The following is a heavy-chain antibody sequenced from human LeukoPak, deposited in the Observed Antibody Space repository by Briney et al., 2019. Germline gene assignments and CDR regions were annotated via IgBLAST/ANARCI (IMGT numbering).Heavy chain of an antibody. Sequence: PSETLPLTCTVSGGSISSYYWSWIRQPPGKGLEWIGYIYYSGSTNYNPSLKSRVTISVDTSKNQFSLKLSSVTAADTAVYYYARGDRWFDPWGQGTLVTVSS. V-gene: IGHV4-59*08. D-gene: IGHD3-10*01. CDR2: IYYSGST. J-gene: IGHJ5*02. CDR3: ARGDRWFDP. CDR1: GGSISSYY.